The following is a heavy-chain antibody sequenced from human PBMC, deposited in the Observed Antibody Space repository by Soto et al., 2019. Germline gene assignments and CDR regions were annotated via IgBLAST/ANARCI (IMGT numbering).Heavy chain of an antibody. Sequence: GESLKISCAASGFTFSSYAMSWVRQAPGKGLEWVSAISGSGGSTYYADSVKGRFTISRDNSKNTLYLQMNSLRAEDTAVYYCAKGLRRWDYYYYYMDVWGKGTTVTVSS. CDR2: ISGSGGST. CDR3: AKGLRRWDYYYYYMDV. D-gene: IGHD6-13*01. J-gene: IGHJ6*03. CDR1: GFTFSSYA. V-gene: IGHV3-23*01.